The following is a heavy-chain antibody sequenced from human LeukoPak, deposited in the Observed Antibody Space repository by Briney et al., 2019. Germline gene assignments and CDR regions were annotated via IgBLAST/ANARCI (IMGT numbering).Heavy chain of an antibody. CDR1: GYTFSDYY. D-gene: IGHD2-15*01. CDR2: ISAYNGNT. CDR3: ARDFQGMVGDY. Sequence: GASVKVSCKSSGYTFSDYYMHWVRQAPGQGLEWMGWISAYNGNTNYAQKLQGRVTMTTDTSTSTAYMELRSLRSDDTAVYYCARDFQGMVGDYWGQGTLVTVSS. V-gene: IGHV1-18*04. J-gene: IGHJ4*02.